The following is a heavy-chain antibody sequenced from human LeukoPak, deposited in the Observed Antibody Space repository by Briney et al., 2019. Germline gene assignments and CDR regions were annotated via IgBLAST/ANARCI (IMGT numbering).Heavy chain of an antibody. CDR1: GGTFSSYA. D-gene: IGHD3-22*01. J-gene: IGHJ4*02. CDR3: ASTTYYYDSSGYYPQFDY. Sequence: SVKVSCKASGGTFSSYAISWVRQAPGQGLEWMGGIIPIFGTANYAQKFQGRVTITADESTSTAYMELSSLRSEDTAVYYCASTTYYYDSSGYYPQFDYWGQGTLVTVSS. V-gene: IGHV1-69*13. CDR2: IIPIFGTA.